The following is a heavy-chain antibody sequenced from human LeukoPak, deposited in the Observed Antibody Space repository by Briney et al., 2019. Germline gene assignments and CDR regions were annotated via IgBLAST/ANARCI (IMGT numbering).Heavy chain of an antibody. J-gene: IGHJ4*02. D-gene: IGHD6-19*01. CDR1: GFTFSSYW. Sequence: GGSLRLSCAASGFTFSSYWMHWVRQAPGKGLVWVSHINTDGSTTNYADSVKGRFTISRDNAKNTLYLQMNSLRAEDTAVYYCTRGGTSGWYLGQGTLVTVSS. V-gene: IGHV3-74*01. CDR2: INTDGSTT. CDR3: TRGGTSGWY.